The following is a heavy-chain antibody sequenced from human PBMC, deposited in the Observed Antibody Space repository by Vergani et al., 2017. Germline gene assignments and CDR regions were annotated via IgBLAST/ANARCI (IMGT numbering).Heavy chain of an antibody. D-gene: IGHD6-6*01. Sequence: VQLLESGGDLVQPGRSLRLSCAASGFTFSSYAMHWVRQAPGKGLEWVAVISYDGSNKYYADSVKGRFTISRDNSKNTLYLQMNSLRAEDTAVYYCAKEALSSSLFCYYYYMDPWGKGTTVTVSS. V-gene: IGHV3-30-3*01. J-gene: IGHJ6*03. CDR3: AKEALSSSLFCYYYYMDP. CDR2: ISYDGSNK. CDR1: GFTFSSYA.